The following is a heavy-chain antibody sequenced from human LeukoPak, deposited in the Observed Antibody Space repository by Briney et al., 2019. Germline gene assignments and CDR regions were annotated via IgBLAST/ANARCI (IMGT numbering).Heavy chain of an antibody. D-gene: IGHD3-22*01. CDR3: ARRAGDYSHPYDY. V-gene: IGHV3-30*03. CDR2: ISYDGSNK. CDR1: GFTLSRYG. Sequence: GGSLRLSCAASGFTLSRYGMHWVRQAPGKGLEWVAVISYDGSNKYYADSAKGRFTISRDNSKNTLYLQMNSLRAEDTAVYYCARRAGDYSHPYDYWGQGTLVTVSS. J-gene: IGHJ4*02.